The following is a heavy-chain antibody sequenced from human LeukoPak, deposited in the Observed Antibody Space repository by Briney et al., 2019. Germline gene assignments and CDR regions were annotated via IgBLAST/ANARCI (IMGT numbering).Heavy chain of an antibody. V-gene: IGHV3-15*01. CDR1: GFTFNDAW. CDR3: TTVLLDI. CDR2: IKSISDGGTP. Sequence: GGSLRLSCATSGFTFNDAWMTWVRQAPGKGLEWVGLIKSISDGGTPDYAALVKGRFTISRDDSRNTVYLQMNTLKTEDTAVYYCTTVLLDIWGQGTMVTGSS. J-gene: IGHJ3*02.